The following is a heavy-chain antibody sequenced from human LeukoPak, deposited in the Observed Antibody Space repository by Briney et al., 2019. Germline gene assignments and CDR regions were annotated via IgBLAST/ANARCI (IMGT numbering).Heavy chain of an antibody. CDR1: GFTSSSYW. V-gene: IGHV3-7*01. CDR2: IKQDGREK. Sequence: GGSLRLSRAASGFTSSSYWMSWVRQAPGKGLEWVANIKQDGREKSYVDSVKGRFTISRDNAKNSLYLQMNSLRAEDTAVYYCATSQSTSGQYGNAFDIWGRGTMVTVSS. D-gene: IGHD2-15*01. J-gene: IGHJ3*02. CDR3: ATSQSTSGQYGNAFDI.